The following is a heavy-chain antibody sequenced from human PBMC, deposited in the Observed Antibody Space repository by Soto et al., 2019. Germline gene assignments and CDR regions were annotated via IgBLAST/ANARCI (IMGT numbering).Heavy chain of an antibody. CDR2: ISGSGIST. J-gene: IGHJ4*02. D-gene: IGHD4-17*01. V-gene: IGHV3-23*01. CDR3: AKERQATTVTLPDS. CDR1: GFTFSSYA. Sequence: EVQLLESGGGLVQPGGSLRLSCAASGFTFSSYAMNWVRQASGKGLDWVSTISGSGISTYYADSVKGRFTISRDNSKNTLYLQMNSLRAEDTAVYYCAKERQATTVTLPDSWGQGTLVTVSS.